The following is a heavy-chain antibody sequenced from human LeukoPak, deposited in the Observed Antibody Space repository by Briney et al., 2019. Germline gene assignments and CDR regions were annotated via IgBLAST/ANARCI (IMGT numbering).Heavy chain of an antibody. CDR3: ARGAFGVYAFDV. Sequence: GGSLRLSCVASGFTFSSYVMSWVRQAPGKGLEWVSGISGSGGSTYYADSVKGRFTISRDNSKNTLYVQMNSLRAEDTAVYYCARGAFGVYAFDVWGQGTMVTVSS. V-gene: IGHV3-23*01. D-gene: IGHD3-3*01. CDR2: ISGSGGST. CDR1: GFTFSSYV. J-gene: IGHJ3*01.